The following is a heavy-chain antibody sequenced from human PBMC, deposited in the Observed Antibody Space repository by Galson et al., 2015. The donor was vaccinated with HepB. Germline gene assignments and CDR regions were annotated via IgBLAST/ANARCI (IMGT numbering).Heavy chain of an antibody. V-gene: IGHV3-23*01. CDR2: ISGSGGST. D-gene: IGHD4-17*01. Sequence: SLRLSCAASGFTFSSYAMSWVRQAPGKGLEWVSAISGSGGSTYYADSVKGRFTISRDNSKNTLYLQMNSLRAEDTAVYYCAKGYGDYVTSFDYWGQGTLVTVSS. CDR1: GFTFSSYA. CDR3: AKGYGDYVTSFDY. J-gene: IGHJ4*02.